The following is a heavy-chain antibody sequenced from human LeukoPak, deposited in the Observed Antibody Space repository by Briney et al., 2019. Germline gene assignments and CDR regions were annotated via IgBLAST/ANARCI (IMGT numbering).Heavy chain of an antibody. CDR2: INWNGGST. CDR3: ARVARGDYYYYYMDV. J-gene: IGHJ6*03. CDR1: GFTFDEYG. Sequence: GGSLRLSCAASGFTFDEYGMSWVRQVPGKGLEWVSGINWNGGSTGYADSVKGRFTISRDNAKSSLHLQMNSLRAEDTALYYCARVARGDYYYYYMDVWGKGTTVTVSS. D-gene: IGHD3-10*01. V-gene: IGHV3-20*04.